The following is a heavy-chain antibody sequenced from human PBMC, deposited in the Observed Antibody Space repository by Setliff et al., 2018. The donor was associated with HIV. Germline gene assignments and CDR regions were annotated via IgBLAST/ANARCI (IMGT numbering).Heavy chain of an antibody. Sequence: ASVKVSCKASGYTFTSYYIHWVRQAPGQGLEWMGRINPSGGSTSYAQKFQGRVTMTRNTSISTAYMDLSSLRPEDTAVYYCARGKVLRGNILYYWGQGTPVTVSS. CDR3: ARGKVLRGNILYY. CDR1: GYTFTSYY. D-gene: IGHD2-8*01. V-gene: IGHV1-46*01. J-gene: IGHJ4*02. CDR2: INPSGGST.